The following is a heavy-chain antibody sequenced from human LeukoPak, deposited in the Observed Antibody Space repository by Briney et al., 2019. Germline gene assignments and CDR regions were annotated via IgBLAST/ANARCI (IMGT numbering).Heavy chain of an antibody. CDR1: GFTFSSYA. V-gene: IGHV3-23*01. J-gene: IGHJ3*02. CDR3: ATIAVAGIVAFDI. CDR2: ISGSGGST. Sequence: GGSLRLSCAASGFTFSSYAMSWVRQAPGRGLEWVSAISGSGGSTYYADSVKGRFTISRDNSKNTLYLQMNSLRAEDTAVYYCATIAVAGIVAFDIWGQGTMVTVSS. D-gene: IGHD6-19*01.